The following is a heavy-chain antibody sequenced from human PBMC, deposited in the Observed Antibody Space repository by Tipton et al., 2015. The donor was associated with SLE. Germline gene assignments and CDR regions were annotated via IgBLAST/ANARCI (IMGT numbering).Heavy chain of an antibody. CDR1: GFSVTSYF. D-gene: IGHD3-16*01. V-gene: IGHV3-53*01. CDR3: ATYVEGYFEY. Sequence: SLRLSCAASGFSVTSYFMSWVRQAPGKGLDWASLIYIDGRTYYADSVMGRFTISRDSSKNTLHLQMDSLRVDDTAVYYCATYVEGYFEYWGQGTLVTVSS. CDR2: IYIDGRT. J-gene: IGHJ4*02.